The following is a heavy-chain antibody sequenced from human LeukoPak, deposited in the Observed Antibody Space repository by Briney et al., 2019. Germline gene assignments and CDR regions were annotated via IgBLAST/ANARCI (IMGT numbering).Heavy chain of an antibody. J-gene: IGHJ1*01. CDR1: GGSFSGYY. V-gene: IGHV4-34*01. CDR3: ARVRYSYGLKPEGASKYFQH. D-gene: IGHD5-18*01. CDR2: INHSGST. Sequence: NSSETLSLTCAVYGGSFSGYYWSWIRQPPGKGLEWLGEINHSGSTNYNPSLKSRVTISVDTSKNQFSLKLSSVTAADTAVYYCARVRYSYGLKPEGASKYFQHWGQGTLVTVSS.